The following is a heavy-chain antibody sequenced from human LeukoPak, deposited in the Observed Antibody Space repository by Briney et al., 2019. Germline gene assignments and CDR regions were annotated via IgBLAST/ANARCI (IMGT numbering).Heavy chain of an antibody. CDR2: IYYSGNT. J-gene: IGHJ5*02. CDR1: GGSISSSSYY. V-gene: IGHV4-39*07. Sequence: SETLSPTCTVSGGSISSSSYYWGWIRQPPGKGLEWIGSIYYSGNTYYSPSLKSRVTISVDTSKNHFSLRLSSVTAADTAVYYCVRDGGYDFWSGNFNWFDPWGQGTLVTVSS. CDR3: VRDGGYDFWSGNFNWFDP. D-gene: IGHD3-3*01.